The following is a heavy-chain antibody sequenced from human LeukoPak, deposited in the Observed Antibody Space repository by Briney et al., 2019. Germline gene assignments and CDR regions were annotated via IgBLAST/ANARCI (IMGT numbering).Heavy chain of an antibody. V-gene: IGHV3-23*01. Sequence: GGSLRLSCAASGFTFSSYAMSWVRQAPGKGLEWVSAISGSGGSTYYADSVKGRFTISRDNSKNTLYLQMNSLRAEDTAVYYCAKCPGFWSGYCYYMDVWGKGTTVTVSS. CDR3: AKCPGFWSGYCYYMDV. CDR1: GFTFSSYA. D-gene: IGHD3-3*01. J-gene: IGHJ6*03. CDR2: ISGSGGST.